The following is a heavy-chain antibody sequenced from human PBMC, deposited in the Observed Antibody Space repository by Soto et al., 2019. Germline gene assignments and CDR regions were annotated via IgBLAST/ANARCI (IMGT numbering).Heavy chain of an antibody. CDR3: AKRGRQWLVTSDFNY. Sequence: VQLVESGGGVVQPGRSLRRFCAASGFTFSDYAIHWIREAPGKGLEWVAVVSHDGRNTHYADSVKGRFTISRDSSKNTVSLEMTSLRAEDTAVYYCAKRGRQWLVTSDFNYWVQGALVTVSS. CDR2: VSHDGRNT. CDR1: GFTFSDYA. V-gene: IGHV3-30*18. D-gene: IGHD6-19*01. J-gene: IGHJ4*02.